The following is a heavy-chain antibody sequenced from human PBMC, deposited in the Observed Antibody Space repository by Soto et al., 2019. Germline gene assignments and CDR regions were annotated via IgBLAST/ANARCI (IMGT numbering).Heavy chain of an antibody. CDR3: GRGPSPRAPAGGTPYYYAMDV. CDR1: GYDFTAYD. J-gene: IGHJ6*02. Sequence: ASVKVSCKASGYDFTAYDINWVRQASGQGLEWMGWMNPINGATGSARRFQVRVSMTRNTATGTAYLELTSLRSDDSAVYYCGRGPSPRAPAGGTPYYYAMDVWGQGTTVTVSS. D-gene: IGHD6-13*01. V-gene: IGHV1-8*02. CDR2: MNPINGAT.